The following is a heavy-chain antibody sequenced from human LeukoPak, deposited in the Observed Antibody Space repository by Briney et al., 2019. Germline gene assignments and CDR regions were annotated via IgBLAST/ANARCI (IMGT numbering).Heavy chain of an antibody. CDR3: ARLSTAVAGGDY. Sequence: GGSLRLSCAASGLAFTNSWTSWVRQTPGDWLEWVANIKQDGSEKYYVNSVKGRFTISRDNAKNSLYLQMNSLTAEDTALYYCARLSTAVAGGDYWGQGTLVTVSS. CDR1: GLAFTNSW. V-gene: IGHV3-7*01. J-gene: IGHJ4*02. D-gene: IGHD6-19*01. CDR2: IKQDGSEK.